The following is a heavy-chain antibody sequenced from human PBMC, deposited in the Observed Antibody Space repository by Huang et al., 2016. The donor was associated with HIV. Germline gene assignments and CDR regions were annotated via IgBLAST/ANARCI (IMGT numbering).Heavy chain of an antibody. D-gene: IGHD3-22*01. V-gene: IGHV1-69*01. CDR2: NMPTLGTT. Sequence: QVQLVQSGAEVKKPGSSVKVSCTASGGSFMNFARGWVRQAPEQGLEGSGGNMPTLGTTNFAQMFKRRVAIIAKESTRTAYMELGSLRSKDKAMYYCANVSYYGTSGPQGGFFDYWGQGTLVTVST. CDR3: ANVSYYGTSGPQGGFFDY. J-gene: IGHJ4*02. CDR1: GGSFMNFA.